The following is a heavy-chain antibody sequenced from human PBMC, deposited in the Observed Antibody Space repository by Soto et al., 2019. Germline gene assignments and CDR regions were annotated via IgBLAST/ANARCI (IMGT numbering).Heavy chain of an antibody. D-gene: IGHD2-2*01. J-gene: IGHJ6*02. V-gene: IGHV3-30*18. Sequence: QVQLVESGGGVVQPGRSLRLSCAASGFIFSSYGMHWVRQAPGKGLEWVAVISYDGSNKYYSDSVKGRFTISRDNSKNTLHLQMNSLRAEDTAVYYCAKVGVVPGATVSYYDYAMDVWGQGTTVTVSS. CDR2: ISYDGSNK. CDR3: AKVGVVPGATVSYYDYAMDV. CDR1: GFIFSSYG.